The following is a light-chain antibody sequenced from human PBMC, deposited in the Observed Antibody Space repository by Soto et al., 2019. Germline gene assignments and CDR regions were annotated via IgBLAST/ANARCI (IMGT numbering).Light chain of an antibody. CDR1: SSNIGSEY. Sequence: QSVLTQPPSASGTPGQRVTISCSGSSSNIGSEYVFWVQHLPGTAPKLLIYRNDQRPSGVPDRFSGSKSGTSASLAISGLRSEDEADYYCATWDNSLRGRVFGGGTKVTVL. CDR2: RND. CDR3: ATWDNSLRGRV. J-gene: IGLJ3*02. V-gene: IGLV1-47*01.